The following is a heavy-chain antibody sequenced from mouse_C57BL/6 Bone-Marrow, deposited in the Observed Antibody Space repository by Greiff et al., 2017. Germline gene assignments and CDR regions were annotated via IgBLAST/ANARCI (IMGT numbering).Heavy chain of an antibody. J-gene: IGHJ3*01. CDR1: GYTFTDYE. Sequence: QVQLQQSGAELVRPGASVTLSCKASGYTFTDYEMHWVKQTPVHGLEWIGAIDPETGGTAYNQKFKGKAILTADKSSSTAYLELRSLTSEDSAVYYCTRWSGYDIFAYWGQGALVTVSA. CDR3: TRWSGYDIFAY. V-gene: IGHV1-15*01. CDR2: IDPETGGT. D-gene: IGHD2-2*01.